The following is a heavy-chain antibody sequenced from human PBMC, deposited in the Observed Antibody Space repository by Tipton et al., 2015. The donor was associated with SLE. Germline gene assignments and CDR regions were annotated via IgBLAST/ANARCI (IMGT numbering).Heavy chain of an antibody. Sequence: TLSLTCAVYGGSFSGYHWSWIRQPPGTGLEWIGEINHSGSTNYNPSLKSRVTISVDTSKNQFSLKLSSVTAADTAVYYCARGHTAMVGSLYYYGMDVWGQGTTVTVAS. CDR1: GGSFSGYH. J-gene: IGHJ6*02. CDR3: ARGHTAMVGSLYYYGMDV. CDR2: INHSGST. V-gene: IGHV4-34*01. D-gene: IGHD5-18*01.